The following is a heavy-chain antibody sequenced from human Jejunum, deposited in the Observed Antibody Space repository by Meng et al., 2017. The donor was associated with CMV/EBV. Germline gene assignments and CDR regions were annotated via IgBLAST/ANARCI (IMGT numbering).Heavy chain of an antibody. D-gene: IGHD4-17*01. V-gene: IGHV4-30-4*08. J-gene: IGHJ5*02. CDR1: GGSITSDDYH. Sequence: QGHLQGPGPGLVKPSETLSLTCTASGGSITSDDYHWSWIRQPPGKGLEWIGHIHHTGNTHYNPSLKSRVIISVDTSKSQFSLKLNSVTAADTAIYYCAGDGYGDPRFDPWGQGTLVTVSS. CDR2: IHHTGNT. CDR3: AGDGYGDPRFDP.